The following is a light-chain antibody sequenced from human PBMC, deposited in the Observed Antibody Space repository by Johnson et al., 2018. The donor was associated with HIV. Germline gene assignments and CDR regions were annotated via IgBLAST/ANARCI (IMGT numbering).Light chain of an antibody. J-gene: IGLJ1*01. CDR2: DTI. CDR1: SSNIGNNY. V-gene: IGLV1-51*01. CDR3: GTWDSSLSAGV. Sequence: QSVLTQPPSVSAAPGQKVTISCSGSSSNIGNNYVSWYQQLPGTAPRLVIYDTIKRHSGIPDRFSGSKSGTSATLGITGLQTGDEADYYCGTWDSSLSAGVFGTGTKVTVL.